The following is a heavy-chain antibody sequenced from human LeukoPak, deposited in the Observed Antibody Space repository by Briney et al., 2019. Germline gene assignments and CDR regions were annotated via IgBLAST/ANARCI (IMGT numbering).Heavy chain of an antibody. CDR2: IKQDGSEK. CDR3: ARYSSGWSFEY. V-gene: IGHV3-7*05. Sequence: GGSLRLSCAASAFTFSSYWMSWVRQAPGKGLEWVANIKQDGSEKHYVDSVKGRFTISRDNAKNSLYLQMNSLRAEDTAVYYCARYSSGWSFEYWGQGTLVTVCS. D-gene: IGHD6-19*01. CDR1: AFTFSSYW. J-gene: IGHJ4*02.